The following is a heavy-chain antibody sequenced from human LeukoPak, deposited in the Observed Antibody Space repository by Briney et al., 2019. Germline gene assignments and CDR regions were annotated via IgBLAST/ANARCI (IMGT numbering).Heavy chain of an antibody. CDR2: INTDGRTI. V-gene: IGHV3-74*01. D-gene: IGHD4-11*01. Sequence: PGGSLRLSCAASGFTFSRYWMHWVHQAPGKGLVWVSRINTDGRTIAHADSVKGRFTISRDNAKNTLYLQMNSLRAEDTAVYYCVRSAFLTTEFYFDYWGHGTLVTVSS. J-gene: IGHJ4*01. CDR3: VRSAFLTTEFYFDY. CDR1: GFTFSRYW.